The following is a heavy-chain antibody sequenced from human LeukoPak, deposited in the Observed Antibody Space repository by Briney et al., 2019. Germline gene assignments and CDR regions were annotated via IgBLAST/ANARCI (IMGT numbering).Heavy chain of an antibody. Sequence: ASVKVSCKASGGTFISYAISWVRQAPGQGHEWMGGIIPIFGTANYAQKFQGRVTITADESTRTAYMELSSLRSEDTAVYYCARSPRRKDGGYPKLYDYGGQGTLVTVSS. CDR2: IIPIFGTA. J-gene: IGHJ4*02. V-gene: IGHV1-69*13. D-gene: IGHD5-12*01. CDR3: ARSPRRKDGGYPKLYDY. CDR1: GGTFISYA.